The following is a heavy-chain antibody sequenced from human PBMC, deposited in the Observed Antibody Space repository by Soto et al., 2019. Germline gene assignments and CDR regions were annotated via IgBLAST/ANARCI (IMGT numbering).Heavy chain of an antibody. J-gene: IGHJ6*02. CDR1: GYTFTGYY. V-gene: IGHV1-2*02. Sequence: ASVKVSCKASGYTFTGYYMHWVRQAPGQGLEWMGWINPNSGGTNYAQKFQGRVTMTRDTSISTAYMELSRLRSDDTAVYYCAREGAPLRFLAWFDHYYYCGMDVWGQGTTVTVSS. CDR2: INPNSGGT. CDR3: AREGAPLRFLAWFDHYYYCGMDV. D-gene: IGHD3-3*01.